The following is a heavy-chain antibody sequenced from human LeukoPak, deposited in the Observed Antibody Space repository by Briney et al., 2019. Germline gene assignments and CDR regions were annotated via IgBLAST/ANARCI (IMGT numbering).Heavy chain of an antibody. Sequence: ASVKVSCKASGYTFTSYDINWVRQATGQGLEWMGWMNPNSGNTGYAQKFQGRVTMTRNTSISTAHMELSSLRSEDTAVYYCARGGSITMIVVVITKMGAFDIWGQGTMVTVSS. J-gene: IGHJ3*02. CDR1: GYTFTSYD. CDR3: ARGGSITMIVVVITKMGAFDI. V-gene: IGHV1-8*01. CDR2: MNPNSGNT. D-gene: IGHD3-22*01.